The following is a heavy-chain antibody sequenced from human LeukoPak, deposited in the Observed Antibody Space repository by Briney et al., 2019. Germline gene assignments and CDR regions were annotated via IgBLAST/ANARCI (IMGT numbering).Heavy chain of an antibody. Sequence: GASVKVSCKAPGYTFTSYGISWVRQAPGQGLEWMGWISAYNGNTNYAQKLQGRVTMTTDTSTSTAYMELRSLRSDDTAVYYCAGEGRMGYYGSGSPDWGQGTLVTVSS. D-gene: IGHD3-10*01. V-gene: IGHV1-18*01. CDR3: AGEGRMGYYGSGSPD. CDR1: GYTFTSYG. J-gene: IGHJ4*02. CDR2: ISAYNGNT.